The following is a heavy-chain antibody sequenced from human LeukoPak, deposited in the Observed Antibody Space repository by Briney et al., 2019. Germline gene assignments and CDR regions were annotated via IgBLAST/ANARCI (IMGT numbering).Heavy chain of an antibody. CDR1: GGTFSSYA. J-gene: IGHJ5*02. CDR3: ARALSTPDIVVVPWFDP. D-gene: IGHD2-2*01. Sequence: ASVKVSCKASGGTFSSYAISWVRQAPGQGLEWMGGIIPIFGTANYAQKFQGRVTITADKSTSTAYMELSSLRSEDTAVYCCARALSTPDIVVVPWFDPWGQGTLVTVSS. CDR2: IIPIFGTA. V-gene: IGHV1-69*06.